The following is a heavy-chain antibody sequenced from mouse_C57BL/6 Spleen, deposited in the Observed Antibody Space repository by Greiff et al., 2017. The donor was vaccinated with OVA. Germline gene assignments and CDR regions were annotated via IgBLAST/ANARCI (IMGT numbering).Heavy chain of an antibody. J-gene: IGHJ4*01. V-gene: IGHV5-17*01. CDR2: ISSGSSTI. CDR3: ERRGYDGYYRDAMDY. Sequence: EVQGVESGGGLVKPGGSLKLSCAASGFTFSDYGMHWVRQAPEKGLEWVAYISSGSSTIYYADTVKGRFTISRDNAKNTLFLQMTRLRSEDTAMYYCERRGYDGYYRDAMDYWGQGTSGTGSS. D-gene: IGHD2-3*01. CDR1: GFTFSDYG.